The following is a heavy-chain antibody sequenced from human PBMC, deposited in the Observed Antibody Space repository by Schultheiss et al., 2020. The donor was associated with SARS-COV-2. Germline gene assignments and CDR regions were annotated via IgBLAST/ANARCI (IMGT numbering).Heavy chain of an antibody. CDR3: ARDTGYCSGGSCYSRLVYYGMDV. J-gene: IGHJ6*02. CDR2: INTNTGNP. CDR1: GYTFTSYD. D-gene: IGHD2-15*01. Sequence: ASVKVSCKASGYTFTSYDINWVRQAPGQGLEWMGWINTNTGNPTYAQGFTGRFVFSLDTSVSTAYLQISSLKAEDTAVYYCARDTGYCSGGSCYSRLVYYGMDVWGQGTTVTVSS. V-gene: IGHV7-4-1*02.